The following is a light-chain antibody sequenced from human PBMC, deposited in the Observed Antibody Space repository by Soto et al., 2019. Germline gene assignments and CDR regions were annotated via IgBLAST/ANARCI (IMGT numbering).Light chain of an antibody. V-gene: IGLV2-14*01. J-gene: IGLJ3*02. Sequence: QSALTQPASVTGSPGQSIAISCTGTSSDVGAYNYVSWYQQHPGKAPKLIIYEVSHRPSGISDRFSGSKFGTTAALTTSGRQAEDDADYYCCSYTTSSTVVFGGGTQLTV. CDR3: CSYTTSSTVV. CDR1: SSDVGAYNY. CDR2: EVS.